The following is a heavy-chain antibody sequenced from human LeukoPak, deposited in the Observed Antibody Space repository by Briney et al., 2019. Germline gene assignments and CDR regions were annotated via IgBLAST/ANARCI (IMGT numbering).Heavy chain of an antibody. CDR3: ARLLEWLSPLDY. J-gene: IGHJ4*02. V-gene: IGHV4-39*01. Sequence: PSETLSLNCTVSGGSISSNSYYWGWIRQPPEKGLEWIGSIYYSGSTYYNPSLKSRVTISVDTSKTQFSLKLSSVTAADTSVYYCARLLEWLSPLDYWGQGTLVTVSS. CDR2: IYYSGST. D-gene: IGHD3-3*01. CDR1: GGSISSNSYY.